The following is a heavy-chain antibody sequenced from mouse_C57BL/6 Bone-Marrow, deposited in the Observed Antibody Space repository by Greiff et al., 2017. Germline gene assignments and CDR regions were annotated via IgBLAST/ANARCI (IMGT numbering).Heavy chain of an antibody. V-gene: IGHV14-4*01. J-gene: IGHJ1*03. CDR1: GFNIKDDY. CDR2: IDPENGDT. Sequence: EVKLMESGAELVRPGASVKLSCTASGFNIKDDYMHWVKQRPEQGLEWIGWIDPENGDTEYASKFQGKATITADTSSNTAYLQLSSLTSEDTAVYYCTTEGWYFDVWGTGTTVTVSS. CDR3: TTEGWYFDV.